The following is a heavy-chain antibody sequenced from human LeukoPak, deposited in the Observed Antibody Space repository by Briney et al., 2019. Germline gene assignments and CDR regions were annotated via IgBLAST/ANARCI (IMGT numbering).Heavy chain of an antibody. CDR2: ISSSSSYI. J-gene: IGHJ4*02. Sequence: PGGSLRLSCAASGFTFSSYSMNWVRQAPGKGLEWVSSISSSSSYIYYADSVKGRFTISRDNAKNSLYLQMNSLRAEDTAVYYCARAYVVPAAHFDYWGQGTLVTVSS. CDR3: ARAYVVPAAHFDY. CDR1: GFTFSSYS. D-gene: IGHD2-2*01. V-gene: IGHV3-21*01.